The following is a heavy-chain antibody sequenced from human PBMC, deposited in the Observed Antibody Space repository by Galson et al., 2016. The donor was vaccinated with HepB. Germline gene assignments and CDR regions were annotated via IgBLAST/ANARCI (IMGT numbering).Heavy chain of an antibody. D-gene: IGHD3-3*01. CDR1: GFTFSFYG. V-gene: IGHV3-30*18. Sequence: SLRLSCAASGFTFSFYGMHWVRQAPGKGLEWVALISFDGSNKYYADSVKGRFTVSRDNSKNTLYLEMNSLRAEDTAVYYCAKDRGRGTYNFWSGPRNYFDSWGQGTLVVVSS. J-gene: IGHJ4*02. CDR3: AKDRGRGTYNFWSGPRNYFDS. CDR2: ISFDGSNK.